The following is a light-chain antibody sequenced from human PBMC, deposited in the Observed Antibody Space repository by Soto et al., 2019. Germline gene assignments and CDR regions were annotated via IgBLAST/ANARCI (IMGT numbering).Light chain of an antibody. CDR3: MQGTHWPFT. J-gene: IGKJ2*01. V-gene: IGKV2-30*01. CDR2: AVS. CDR1: EGLVDGDGNTY. Sequence: DVVLTQSPLFLSATLGQPASISCRSSEGLVDGDGNTYLSWFQRRPGHAPRRLIYAVSDRDSGVPDRFSGSGSGTDFTLRISRVEAEDVGVYFCMQGTHWPFTFGQGTKLEIK.